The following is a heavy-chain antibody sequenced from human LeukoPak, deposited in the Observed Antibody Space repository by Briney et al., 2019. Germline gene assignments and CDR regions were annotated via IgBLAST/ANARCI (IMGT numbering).Heavy chain of an antibody. J-gene: IGHJ6*02. CDR2: IYTSGST. D-gene: IGHD2-2*01. V-gene: IGHV4-4*07. CDR3: AKDPRYCSSTRCDVYGMDV. CDR1: GGSISSYY. Sequence: SETLSLTCTVSGGSISSYYWSWIRQPAGKGLEWIGRIYTSGSTNYNPSLKSRVTMSVDTSKNQFSLKLSSVTAADTAVYYCAKDPRYCSSTRCDVYGMDVWGQGTTVTVSS.